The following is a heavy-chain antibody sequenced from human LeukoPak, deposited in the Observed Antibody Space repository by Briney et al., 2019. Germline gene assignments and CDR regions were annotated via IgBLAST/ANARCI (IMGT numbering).Heavy chain of an antibody. CDR1: GFTFSSYS. J-gene: IGHJ5*02. CDR3: ARDGWFGDYNWFDP. D-gene: IGHD3-10*01. V-gene: IGHV3-48*01. Sequence: GGSLRLSCAASGFTFSSYSMNWVRQAPGKGLEWVSYISSASNTIYYADSVKGRFTISRDNARNSLYLQMNSLRAEDTAVYYCARDGWFGDYNWFDPWGQGTLVTVSS. CDR2: ISSASNTI.